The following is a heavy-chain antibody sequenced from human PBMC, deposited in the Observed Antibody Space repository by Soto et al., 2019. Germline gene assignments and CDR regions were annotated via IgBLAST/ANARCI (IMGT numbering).Heavy chain of an antibody. D-gene: IGHD6-19*01. J-gene: IGHJ4*02. CDR1: GFTFSHAW. Sequence: LLVESGGGFVQPGGSLRLSCVASGFTFSHAWMDWVRQAPGKGLEWAGRIKSISDGETTNYAASVAGRFTISRDDPKNTLFLHVNGLKTEDTGVYYCTRRIAVAGTYYCDYGGQGTLVTVSS. CDR2: IKSISDGETT. V-gene: IGHV3-15*07. CDR3: TRRIAVAGTYYCDY.